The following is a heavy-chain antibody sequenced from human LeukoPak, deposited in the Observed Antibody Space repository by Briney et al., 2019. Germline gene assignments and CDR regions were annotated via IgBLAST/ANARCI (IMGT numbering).Heavy chain of an antibody. CDR2: INWNGGST. D-gene: IGHD3-22*01. J-gene: IGHJ4*02. V-gene: IGHV3-20*04. Sequence: GGSLRLSCAASGFTFDDYGMSWVRQAPGKGLEWVSGINWNGGSTGYADSVKGRFTISRDNAKNSLYLQMNSLRADDTAVYYCARGYIDSSGYSPRSSFDNWGQGTLVTVSS. CDR1: GFTFDDYG. CDR3: ARGYIDSSGYSPRSSFDN.